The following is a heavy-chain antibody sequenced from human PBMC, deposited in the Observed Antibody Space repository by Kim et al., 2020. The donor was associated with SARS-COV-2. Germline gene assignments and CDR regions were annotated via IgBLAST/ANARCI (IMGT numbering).Heavy chain of an antibody. D-gene: IGHD6-19*01. CDR2: VYDTGTT. CDR3: VRGSYDIGWSCYYFHV. CDR1: GGSLTSCSYY. Sequence: SETLSLTCSVSGGSLTSCSYYWGWLRQPPGKGLEWVVSVYDTGTTYSKSSLKGRVTVSLDTPRNQFSLRLTSVTAADTAVYYCVRGSYDIGWSCYYFHVWGQGTLLTVSS. V-gene: IGHV4-39*07. J-gene: IGHJ4*02.